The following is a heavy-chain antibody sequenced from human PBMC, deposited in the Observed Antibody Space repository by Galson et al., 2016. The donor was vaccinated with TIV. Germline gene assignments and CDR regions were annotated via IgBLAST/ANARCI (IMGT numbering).Heavy chain of an antibody. CDR2: INAGNGNT. Sequence: SVKVSCKASGYTFTTYAMHWVRQAPGQRLEWMGWINAGNGNTKYSQKFQGRVTITRDTSASTAYMELSSLRSEDTAVYYCARPPYCGGDCYKYDSWGQGTLVAVSS. V-gene: IGHV1-3*01. D-gene: IGHD2-21*01. CDR3: ARPPYCGGDCYKYDS. CDR1: GYTFTTYA. J-gene: IGHJ4*02.